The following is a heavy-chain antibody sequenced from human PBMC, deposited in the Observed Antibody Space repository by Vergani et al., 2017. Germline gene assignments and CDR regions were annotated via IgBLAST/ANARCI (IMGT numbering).Heavy chain of an antibody. CDR1: GFTFDDYG. CDR3: ARGGRRDGYNYDPFDY. V-gene: IGHV3-20*04. Sequence: EVQLVESGGGVVRPGGSLRLSCAASGFTFDDYGMSWVRQAPGKGLEWVSGINWNGGSTGYADSVKGRITISRDNAKNSLYLQMSSLRAEDTALYSCARGGRRDGYNYDPFDYWGQGTLVTVSS. CDR2: INWNGGST. J-gene: IGHJ4*02. D-gene: IGHD5-24*01.